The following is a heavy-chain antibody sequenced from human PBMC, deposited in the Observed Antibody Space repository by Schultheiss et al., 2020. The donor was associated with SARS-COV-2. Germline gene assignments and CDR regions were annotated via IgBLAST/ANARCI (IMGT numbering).Heavy chain of an antibody. D-gene: IGHD3-3*01. CDR1: GFTFSSYA. Sequence: GGSLRLSCAASGFTFSSYAMSWVRQAPGKGLEWVSAISGSGGSTYYADSVKDRFTISRDNSKDTLYLQMNSLRAEDTAVYYCAKDHSPRSLGVVLGYWGQGTRVTVS. CDR2: ISGSGGST. CDR3: AKDHSPRSLGVVLGY. J-gene: IGHJ4*02. V-gene: IGHV3-23*01.